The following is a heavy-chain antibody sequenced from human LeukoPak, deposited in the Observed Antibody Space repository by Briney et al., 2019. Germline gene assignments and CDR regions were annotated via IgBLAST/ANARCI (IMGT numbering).Heavy chain of an antibody. Sequence: SETLSLTCTVSGGSISSYYWSWIRQLPGKGLEWIGYIYYSGSTYYNPSLRSRVSMSVDTSKNQFSLKLNSVTAADTAVYYCARDKIPYDSSAPWGQGTLVTVSS. CDR3: ARDKIPYDSSAP. CDR2: IYYSGST. CDR1: GGSISSYY. V-gene: IGHV4-59*06. D-gene: IGHD3-22*01. J-gene: IGHJ5*02.